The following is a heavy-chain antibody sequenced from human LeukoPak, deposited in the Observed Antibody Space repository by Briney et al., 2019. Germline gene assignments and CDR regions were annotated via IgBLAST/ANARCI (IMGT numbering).Heavy chain of an antibody. D-gene: IGHD6-6*01. CDR1: SDSISTHS. V-gene: IGHV4-4*07. Sequence: SETLSLTCSVSSDSISTHSWSWIRQPAGKRLEWIGHIPPSGNTNYNPSLKSRVTMSVDTSKNHFSLKLSSVTAADTAVYYCARRPYWYFDLWGRGTLVTVSS. CDR3: ARRPYWYFDL. CDR2: IPPSGNT. J-gene: IGHJ2*01.